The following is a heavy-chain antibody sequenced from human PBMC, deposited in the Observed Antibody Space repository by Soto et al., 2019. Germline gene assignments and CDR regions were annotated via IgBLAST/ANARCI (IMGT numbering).Heavy chain of an antibody. CDR3: AKTLIITIFGVAPSYFDY. CDR2: ISGSGGST. J-gene: IGHJ4*02. Sequence: GGSLRLSCAASGFTVSSNYMSWVRQAPGEGLEWVSAISGSGGSTYYADSVKGRFTISRDNSKNTLYLQMNSLRAEDTAVYYCAKTLIITIFGVAPSYFDYWGQGTLVTVSS. CDR1: GFTVSSNY. V-gene: IGHV3-23*01. D-gene: IGHD3-3*01.